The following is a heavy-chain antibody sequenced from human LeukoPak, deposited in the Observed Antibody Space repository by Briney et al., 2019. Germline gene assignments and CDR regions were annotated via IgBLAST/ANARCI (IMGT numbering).Heavy chain of an antibody. Sequence: GGSLRLSCAASGFTFRNYAMHWVRQAPGKGLEWVAVISYDGSSKYYADSVRGRFTISRDNSKNTLYLQMNSLRPEDTAVYYCARGGHVLRYFDCGDYWGQGTLVSVSS. CDR3: ARGGHVLRYFDCGDY. J-gene: IGHJ4*02. CDR1: GFTFRNYA. V-gene: IGHV3-30-3*01. CDR2: ISYDGSSK. D-gene: IGHD3-9*01.